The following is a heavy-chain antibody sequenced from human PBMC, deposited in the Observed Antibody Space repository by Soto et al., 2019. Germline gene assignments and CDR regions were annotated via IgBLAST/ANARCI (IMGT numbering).Heavy chain of an antibody. CDR2: VYYSGPT. Sequence: SETLSLTCSVSGASVKSYYWSWIRQFPGKGLEWIGYVYYSGPTKYNPSLKSRATISVDTSKNQVSLNLTSVTAADTAVYYCARMGGVVVCQSGGSWFDPWGQGTLVTVSS. V-gene: IGHV4-59*02. J-gene: IGHJ5*02. D-gene: IGHD3-3*01. CDR3: ARMGGVVVCQSGGSWFDP. CDR1: GASVKSYY.